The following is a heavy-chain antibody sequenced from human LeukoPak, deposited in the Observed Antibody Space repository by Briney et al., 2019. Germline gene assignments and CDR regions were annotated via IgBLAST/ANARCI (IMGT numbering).Heavy chain of an antibody. CDR2: IIPILGIA. CDR3: ARLTTVTHFDY. Sequence: GSSVTVSCKASGGTFSSYAISWVRQAPGQRLEWMGRIIPILGIANYAQKFQGRVTITADKSTSTAYMELSSLRSEDTAVYYCARLTTVTHFDYWGQGTLVTVSS. V-gene: IGHV1-69*04. D-gene: IGHD4-17*01. CDR1: GGTFSSYA. J-gene: IGHJ4*02.